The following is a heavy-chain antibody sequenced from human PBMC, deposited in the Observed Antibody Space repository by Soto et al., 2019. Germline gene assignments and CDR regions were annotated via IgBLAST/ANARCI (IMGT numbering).Heavy chain of an antibody. V-gene: IGHV4-59*01. J-gene: IGHJ6*02. CDR1: GGSISNYY. CDR2: IYYTGST. D-gene: IGHD3-10*01. CDR3: ARRARFIWFGESSYYSYGMDV. Sequence: QVQLQESGPGLVKPSETLSLTCTVSGGSISNYYWSWIRQPPGKGLECIGYIYYTGSTNYNPSLKSRLTISVDTSKNPFSLKLSSATAADTAVYYCARRARFIWFGESSYYSYGMDVWGQGTTVTVSS.